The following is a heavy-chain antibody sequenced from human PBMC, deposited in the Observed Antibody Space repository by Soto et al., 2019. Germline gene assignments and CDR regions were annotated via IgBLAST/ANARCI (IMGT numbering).Heavy chain of an antibody. CDR1: GYSISSGYY. Sequence: LSLTCAVSGYSISSGYYWGWIRQPPGKGLEWIGSIYHSGSTYYNPSLKSRVTISVDTSKNQFSLKLSSVTAADTAMYYCARDRGSSWSFFDYWGQGTLVTVSS. D-gene: IGHD6-13*01. J-gene: IGHJ4*02. CDR2: IYHSGST. CDR3: ARDRGSSWSFFDY. V-gene: IGHV4-38-2*02.